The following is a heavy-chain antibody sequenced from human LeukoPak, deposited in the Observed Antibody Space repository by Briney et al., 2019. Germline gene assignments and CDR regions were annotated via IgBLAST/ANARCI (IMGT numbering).Heavy chain of an antibody. Sequence: GGSLRLSCAASGFTFSSYGMHWVRQAPGKGLEWVAVIWYDGSNKYYADSVKGRFTISRDNSKNTLYLQMNSPRAEDTAVYYCASGRREEQQLVADWGQGTLVTVSS. CDR3: ASGRREEQQLVAD. CDR2: IWYDGSNK. V-gene: IGHV3-33*01. J-gene: IGHJ4*02. D-gene: IGHD6-13*01. CDR1: GFTFSSYG.